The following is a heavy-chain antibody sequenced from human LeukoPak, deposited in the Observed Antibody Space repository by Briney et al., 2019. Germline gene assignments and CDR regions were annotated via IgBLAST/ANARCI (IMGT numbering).Heavy chain of an antibody. J-gene: IGHJ4*02. CDR3: AKAFSRPGGRFDY. CDR2: INGMGGST. D-gene: IGHD1-14*01. Sequence: GGSLRLSCAASVYTFDNYGMSWVRHVPGKGLECVSSINGMGGSTAYADSVKGRFTISRDNSKNTLYLQMNSLRAEDTAVYYCAKAFSRPGGRFDYWGQGNLVTVSS. V-gene: IGHV3-20*04. CDR1: VYTFDNYG.